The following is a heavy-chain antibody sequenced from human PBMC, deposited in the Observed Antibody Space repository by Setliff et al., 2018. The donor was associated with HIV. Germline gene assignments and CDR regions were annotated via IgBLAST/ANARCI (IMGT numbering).Heavy chain of an antibody. D-gene: IGHD6-13*01. CDR1: GGSISSNNYY. CDR3: ARGSCSTISWYVISGSVAY. J-gene: IGHJ4*02. CDR2: IYSSGNA. V-gene: IGHV4-39*07. Sequence: PSETLSLTCTVSGGSISSNNYYWGWIRQSPGKGLEWFGSIYSSGNAYYNPSLKSRLTISMDTSKNQFSLTLNSVTAADTAVYYCARGSCSTISWYVISGSVAYWGQGILVTVSS.